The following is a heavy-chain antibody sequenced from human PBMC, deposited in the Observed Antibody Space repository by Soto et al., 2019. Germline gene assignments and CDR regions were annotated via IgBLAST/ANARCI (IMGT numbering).Heavy chain of an antibody. CDR3: ARDGDVNTGFGKDY. J-gene: IGHJ4*02. Sequence: QVQLVESGGGVVQPGRSLRLSCAASGFTFSNYGMHWVRQAPGKGLEWVAFTWYDGGNKYYAESVKGRFTISRDNSKNTLDLQMNSRRAEDTAVYYCARDGDVNTGFGKDYWGQGTLVTVSS. CDR1: GFTFSNYG. D-gene: IGHD3-16*01. CDR2: TWYDGGNK. V-gene: IGHV3-33*01.